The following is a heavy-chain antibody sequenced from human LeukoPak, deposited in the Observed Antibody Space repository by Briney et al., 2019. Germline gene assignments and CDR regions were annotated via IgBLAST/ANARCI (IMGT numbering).Heavy chain of an antibody. Sequence: APVKVSCKASGYTFTSYGISWVRQAPGQGLEWMGWISAYNGNTNYAQKLQGRVTMTTDTSTSTAYMELRSLRSDDTAVYYCARVGGGDCSSTSCYGPYWGQGTLVTVSS. CDR3: ARVGGGDCSSTSCYGPY. CDR1: GYTFTSYG. V-gene: IGHV1-18*01. J-gene: IGHJ4*02. CDR2: ISAYNGNT. D-gene: IGHD2-2*01.